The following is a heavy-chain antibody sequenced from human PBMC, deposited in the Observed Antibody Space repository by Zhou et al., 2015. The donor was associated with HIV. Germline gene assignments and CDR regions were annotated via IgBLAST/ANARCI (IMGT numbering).Heavy chain of an antibody. CDR1: GFTFTSSA. V-gene: IGHV1-58*01. J-gene: IGHJ6*02. D-gene: IGHD3-22*01. CDR3: AADQPYDSSGKPGGYGMDV. Sequence: QLVQSGAEVKKPGTSVKVSCKASGFTFTSSAVQWVRQARGQRLEWIGWIVVGSGNTNYAQKFQERVTITRDMSTSTAYMELSSLRSEDTAVYYCAADQPYDSSGKPGGYGMDVWGQGTTVTVSS. CDR2: IVVGSGNT.